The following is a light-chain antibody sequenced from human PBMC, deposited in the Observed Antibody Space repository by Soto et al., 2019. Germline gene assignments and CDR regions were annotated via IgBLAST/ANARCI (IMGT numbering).Light chain of an antibody. Sequence: EIVLTQSPGTLSLSPGERATLSCRASQSVSSSYLAWYQQKPGQAPRLLIYDASSRATGIPDRFSGSGSGTDFPPTISRLEPEVFAVYYCQQNGSSPPWTFGQGTRWKSN. V-gene: IGKV3-20*01. J-gene: IGKJ1*01. CDR3: QQNGSSPPWT. CDR1: QSVSSSY. CDR2: DAS.